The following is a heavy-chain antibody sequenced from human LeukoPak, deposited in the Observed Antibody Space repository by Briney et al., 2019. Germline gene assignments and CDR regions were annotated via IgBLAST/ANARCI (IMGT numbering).Heavy chain of an antibody. CDR2: INPSGGST. J-gene: IGHJ4*02. D-gene: IGHD3-10*01. V-gene: IGHV1-46*01. CDR3: ARDPGY. CDR1: GGTFSRYA. Sequence: ASVKVSCKASGGTFSRYAISWVRQAPGQGLEWMGIINPSGGSTSYAQKFQGRVTMTRDTSTSTVYMELSSLRSEDTAVYYCARDPGYWGQGTLVTVSS.